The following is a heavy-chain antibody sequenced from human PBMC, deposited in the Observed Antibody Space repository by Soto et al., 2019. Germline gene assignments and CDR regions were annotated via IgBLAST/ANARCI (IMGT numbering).Heavy chain of an antibody. J-gene: IGHJ4*02. V-gene: IGHV4-59*01. CDR1: GGSISSYY. Sequence: PSETLSLTCTVSGGSISSYYWSWIRQPPGKGLEWIGYIYYSGSTNYNPSLKSRVTISVDTSKNQFSLKLSSVTAADTAVYYCARVPFDYGDYYFDYWGQGTLVTVSS. CDR3: ARVPFDYGDYYFDY. D-gene: IGHD4-17*01. CDR2: IYYSGST.